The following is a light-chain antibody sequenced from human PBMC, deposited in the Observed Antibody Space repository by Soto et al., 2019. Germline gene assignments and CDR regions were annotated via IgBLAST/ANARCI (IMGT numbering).Light chain of an antibody. CDR3: QSYDSSLSGWV. V-gene: IGLV1-40*01. CDR2: GNS. J-gene: IGLJ2*01. CDR1: SSNIGAGYD. Sequence: QLVLTQPPSVSGAPGQRVTISCTGSSSNIGAGYDVHWYQQLPGTAPKLLIYGNSNRPSGVPDRFSGSKSGTSASLAITGLQAEDEADYYCQSYDSSLSGWVFGGVTQLTVL.